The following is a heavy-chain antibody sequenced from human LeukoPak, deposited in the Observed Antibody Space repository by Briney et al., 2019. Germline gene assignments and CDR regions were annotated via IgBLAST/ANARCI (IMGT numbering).Heavy chain of an antibody. D-gene: IGHD5-24*01. CDR3: AKDIQLSA. Sequence: GGSLRLSCAASGFTFSSYGMHWVRQAPGKGLEWVAVIWYDGSNKYYADSVKGRFTISRDNSKNTLSLQMNSLRVEDTAIYYCAKDIQLSAWGLGTMVTVSS. V-gene: IGHV3-33*06. CDR2: IWYDGSNK. J-gene: IGHJ3*01. CDR1: GFTFSSYG.